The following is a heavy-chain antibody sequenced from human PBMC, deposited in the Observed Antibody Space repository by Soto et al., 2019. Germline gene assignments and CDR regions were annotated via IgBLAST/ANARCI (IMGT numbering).Heavy chain of an antibody. CDR3: PHVDGDYLYLEY. CDR2: IYWDDDK. V-gene: IGHV2-5*02. J-gene: IGHJ4*02. D-gene: IGHD4-17*01. CDR1: GFTLSTSGVG. Sequence: SGPTLVNPTQTLTLTCTFSGFTLSTSGVGVGWIRQTPGKALEWLAFIYWDDDKRYSPSLQSRLTITKDTSKNQVVLTMTNMDPVDTATYYCPHVDGDYLYLEYWGQGTLVTVSS.